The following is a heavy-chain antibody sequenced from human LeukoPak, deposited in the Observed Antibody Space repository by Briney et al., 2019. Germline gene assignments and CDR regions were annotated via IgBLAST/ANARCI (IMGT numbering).Heavy chain of an antibody. D-gene: IGHD1-14*01. J-gene: IGHJ3*02. CDR1: GFTFDDYA. CDR3: AKPLRGRTRNLETPDAFDI. V-gene: IGHV3-9*01. CDR2: ISWNSGSI. Sequence: PGRSLRLSCAASGFTFDDYAMHWVRHAPGKGLEWVSGISWNSGSIGYADSVKGRFTISRDNAKNSLYLQMNSLRAEDTALYYCAKPLRGRTRNLETPDAFDIWGQGTMVTVSS.